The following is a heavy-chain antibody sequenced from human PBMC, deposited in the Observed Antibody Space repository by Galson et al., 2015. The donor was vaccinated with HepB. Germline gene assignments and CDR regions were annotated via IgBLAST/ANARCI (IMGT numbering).Heavy chain of an antibody. Sequence: SLRLSCAASGFIFSNYAIAWVRQAPGKGLMWVSAIGASGGSTYYADSVEGRFTISRDNSKNTLFLQMNSLSADDTAVFYCARISGNFYSAYYYYGMDVWGQGTTVIVSS. D-gene: IGHD3-3*01. CDR2: IGASGGST. CDR3: ARISGNFYSAYYYYGMDV. CDR1: GFIFSNYA. V-gene: IGHV3-23*01. J-gene: IGHJ6*02.